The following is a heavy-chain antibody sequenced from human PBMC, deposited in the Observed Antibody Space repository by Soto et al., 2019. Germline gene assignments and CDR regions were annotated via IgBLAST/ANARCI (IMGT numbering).Heavy chain of an antibody. CDR1: GYRLTDLS. J-gene: IGHJ4*02. Sequence: QVQLVQSGAEVKKPGASVKVSCKVFGYRLTDLSMNWVRQAPGNGLEWMGGFDPENGETIDAQKFQGRVTMTEDTSTDTAFMELSSLTSEDPAVYYCTRDDYVNSDEFGHWGQGTLVTVSS. CDR2: FDPENGET. V-gene: IGHV1-24*01. D-gene: IGHD3-10*02. CDR3: TRDDYVNSDEFGH.